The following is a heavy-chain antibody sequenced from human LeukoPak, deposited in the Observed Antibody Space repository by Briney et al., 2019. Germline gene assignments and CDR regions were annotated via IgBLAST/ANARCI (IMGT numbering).Heavy chain of an antibody. D-gene: IGHD3-22*01. CDR3: AKGRVDYYDSSDAFDI. CDR2: ISGSGGST. Sequence: GGFLRLSCAASGFTFSSYAMSWVRQAPGKGLEWVSAISGSGGSTYYADSVKGRFTISRDNSKNTLSLQMNSLRPEDTAMYYCAKGRVDYYDSSDAFDIWGQGTMVTVSS. V-gene: IGHV3-23*01. CDR1: GFTFSSYA. J-gene: IGHJ3*02.